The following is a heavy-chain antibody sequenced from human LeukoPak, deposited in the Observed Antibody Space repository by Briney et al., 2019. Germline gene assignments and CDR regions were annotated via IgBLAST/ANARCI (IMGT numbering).Heavy chain of an antibody. CDR3: ATYTQYFGAPGTDY. V-gene: IGHV3-7*01. CDR2: IYKDGSEK. D-gene: IGHD3-10*01. CDR1: GFTFSKYW. J-gene: IGHJ4*02. Sequence: GGSLRLSCTVSGFTFSKYWMRWVRQAPGKGVEWVASIYKDGSEKLYVEAVKGRFTISRDNARNSVYLKMNSLGAEDTAVYYCATYTQYFGAPGTDYWGQGTLVTVSS.